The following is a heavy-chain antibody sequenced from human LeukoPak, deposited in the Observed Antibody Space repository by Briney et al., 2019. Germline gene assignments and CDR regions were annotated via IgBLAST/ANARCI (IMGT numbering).Heavy chain of an antibody. D-gene: IGHD4-11*01. Sequence: SGTLSLTCTVSGGSISSSSYYWGWIRQPPGKGLEWIGSIYYSGSTYYNPSLKSRVTISVDTSKNQFSLKLSSVTAADTAVYYCARGTTVTWYYYYYYYMDVWGKGTTVTVSS. J-gene: IGHJ6*03. CDR1: GGSISSSSYY. V-gene: IGHV4-39*07. CDR3: ARGTTVTWYYYYYYYMDV. CDR2: IYYSGST.